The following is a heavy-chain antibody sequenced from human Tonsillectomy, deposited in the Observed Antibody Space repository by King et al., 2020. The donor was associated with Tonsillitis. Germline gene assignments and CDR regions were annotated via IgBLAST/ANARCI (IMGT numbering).Heavy chain of an antibody. D-gene: IGHD3-9*01. V-gene: IGHV1-18*01. J-gene: IGHJ6*02. CDR2: ISAYNGNT. Sequence: VQLVESGAEVKKPGASVKVSCKASAYTFTSYGISWVRQAPGQGLEWMGWISAYNGNTNYAQKVQGRVTMTTDTSTSTAYMELRSLRSDDTAVYYCARAPRLYEILTGYYNYGMDVWGQGTTVTVSS. CDR1: AYTFTSYG. CDR3: ARAPRLYEILTGYYNYGMDV.